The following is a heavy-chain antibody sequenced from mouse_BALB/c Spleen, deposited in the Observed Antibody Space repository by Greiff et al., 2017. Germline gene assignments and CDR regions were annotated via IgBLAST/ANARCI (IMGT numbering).Heavy chain of an antibody. CDR2: ISDGGSYT. J-gene: IGHJ4*01. CDR1: GFTFSDYY. Sequence: DVKLVESGGGLVKPGGSLKLSCAASGFTFSDYYMYWVRQTPEKRLEWVATISDGGSYTYYPDSVKGRFTISRDNAKNNLYLQMSSLKSEDTAMYYCARAKYYDGYLGYAMDYWGQGTSVTVSS. D-gene: IGHD2-3*01. CDR3: ARAKYYDGYLGYAMDY. V-gene: IGHV5-4*02.